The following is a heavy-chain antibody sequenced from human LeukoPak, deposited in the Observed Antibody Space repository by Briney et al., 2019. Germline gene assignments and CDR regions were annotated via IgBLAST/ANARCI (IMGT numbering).Heavy chain of an antibody. D-gene: IGHD2-15*01. Sequence: SVKVSCKASGGTFSSYAISWVRQAPGQGLEWMGRIIPIFGTANYAQKFQGRVTITTDESTSTAYMELSSLRPEDTAVYYCATSRISPEGYFDLWGRGTLVTVSS. CDR1: GGTFSSYA. CDR3: ATSRISPEGYFDL. CDR2: IIPIFGTA. J-gene: IGHJ2*01. V-gene: IGHV1-69*05.